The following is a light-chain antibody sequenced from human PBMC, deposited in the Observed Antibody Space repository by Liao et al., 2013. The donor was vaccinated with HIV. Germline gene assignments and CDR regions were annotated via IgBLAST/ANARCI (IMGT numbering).Light chain of an antibody. CDR1: KLGDKY. Sequence: SYELTQPPSVSVSPGQTASITCSGDKLGDKYTSWYQQKPGQSPLLVIYQDTKRPSGIPERFSGSNSGNTATLTISGTQAMDEADYYCQVWDRFSSFVFGTGTKVTVL. CDR3: QVWDRFSSFV. V-gene: IGLV3-1*01. CDR2: QDT. J-gene: IGLJ1*01.